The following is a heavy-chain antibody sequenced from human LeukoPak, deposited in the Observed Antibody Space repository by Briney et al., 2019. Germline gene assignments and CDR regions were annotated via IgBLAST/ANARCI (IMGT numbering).Heavy chain of an antibody. CDR2: ISAYNGNT. CDR1: GYTFTSYG. J-gene: IGHJ5*02. V-gene: IGHV1-18*01. D-gene: IGHD3-10*01. CDR3: ARRHYYGSGSSNWFDP. Sequence: ASVKVSCKASGYTFTSYGISWVRQAPGQGLEWMGWISAYNGNTNYAQKLQGGVTMTTDTSTSTAYMELRSLRSDDTAVYYCARRHYYGSGSSNWFDPWGQGTLVTVSS.